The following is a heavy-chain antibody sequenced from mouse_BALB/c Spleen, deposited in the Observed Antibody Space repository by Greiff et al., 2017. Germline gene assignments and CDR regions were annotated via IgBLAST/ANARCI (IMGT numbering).Heavy chain of an antibody. CDR3: ARDALYGYERYFDV. Sequence: EVNVVESGGGLVQPGGSLRLSCATSGFTFSDFYMEWVRQPPGKRLEWIAASRNKANDYTTEYSASVKGRFIVSRDTSQSILYLQMNALRAEDTAIYYCARDALYGYERYFDVWGAGTTVTVSS. CDR2: SRNKANDYTT. J-gene: IGHJ1*01. D-gene: IGHD2-2*01. V-gene: IGHV7-1*02. CDR1: GFTFSDFY.